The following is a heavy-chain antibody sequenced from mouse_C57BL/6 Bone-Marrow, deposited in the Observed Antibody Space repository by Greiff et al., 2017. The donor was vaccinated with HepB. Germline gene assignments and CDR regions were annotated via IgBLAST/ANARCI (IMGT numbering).Heavy chain of an antibody. J-gene: IGHJ1*03. Sequence: VQLQQSGPGLVQPSQSLSITCTVSGFSLTSYGVHWVRQSPGKGLEWLGVIWSGGSTDYNAAFISRLSISKDNSKSQVFFKMNSLQADDTAIYYCARKRDYYGLWYFDVWGTGTTVTVSS. CDR2: IWSGGST. V-gene: IGHV2-2*01. CDR3: ARKRDYYGLWYFDV. D-gene: IGHD1-1*01. CDR1: GFSLTSYG.